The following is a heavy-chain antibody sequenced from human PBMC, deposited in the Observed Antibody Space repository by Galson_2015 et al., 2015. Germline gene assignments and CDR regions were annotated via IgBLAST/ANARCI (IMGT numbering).Heavy chain of an antibody. V-gene: IGHV3-21*01. CDR3: ARDFSSGWSIHDYYYYYGMDV. J-gene: IGHJ6*02. Sequence: SLRLSCAASGFTFSSYSMNWVRQAPGKGLEWVSSISSSSSYIYYADSVKGRFTISRDNAKNSLYLQMNSLRAEDTAVYYCARDFSSGWSIHDYYYYYGMDVWGQGTTVTVSS. CDR1: GFTFSSYS. D-gene: IGHD6-19*01. CDR2: ISSSSSYI.